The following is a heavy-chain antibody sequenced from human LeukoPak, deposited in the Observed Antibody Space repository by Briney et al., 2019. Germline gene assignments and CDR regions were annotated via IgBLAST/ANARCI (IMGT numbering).Heavy chain of an antibody. Sequence: GGSLRLSCVASGLIFSTFGMHWVRQAPGKGLEWVAAITYDGRNTYYADSVKGRFTISRDNSKNTLYLQMNGLKTEDTAVYYCAKDRLVVAPAAMTSNFDFWGQGTLVTVSS. D-gene: IGHD2-2*01. CDR1: GLIFSTFG. CDR2: ITYDGRNT. CDR3: AKDRLVVAPAAMTSNFDF. V-gene: IGHV3-30*18. J-gene: IGHJ4*02.